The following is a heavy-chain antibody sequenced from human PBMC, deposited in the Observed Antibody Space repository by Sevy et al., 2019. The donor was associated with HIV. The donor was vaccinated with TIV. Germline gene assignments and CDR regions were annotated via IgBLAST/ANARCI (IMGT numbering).Heavy chain of an antibody. D-gene: IGHD3-22*01. V-gene: IGHV3-7*01. CDR2: IKQDGSEK. Sequence: GGSLRLSCAASGFTFSSYWMSWVRQAPGKGLEWVANIKQDGSEKYYVDSVKGRFTISIDNAKNSLYLQMNSLRAEDTAVYYCARFDYYDSSGYYHDAFDIWGQGTMVTVSS. CDR1: GFTFSSYW. J-gene: IGHJ3*02. CDR3: ARFDYYDSSGYYHDAFDI.